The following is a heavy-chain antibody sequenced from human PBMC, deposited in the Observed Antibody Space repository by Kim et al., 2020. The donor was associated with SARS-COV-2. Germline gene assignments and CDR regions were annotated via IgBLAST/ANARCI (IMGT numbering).Heavy chain of an antibody. CDR2: ISYDGSNK. CDR3: ARAGGSGSLGR. V-gene: IGHV3-30*04. D-gene: IGHD3-10*01. J-gene: IGHJ4*02. CDR1: GFTFSSYA. Sequence: GGSLRLSCAASGFTFSSYAMHWVRQAPGKGLEWVAVISYDGSNKYYADSVKGRFTISRDNSKNTLYLQMNSLRAEDTAVYYCARAGGSGSLGRWGQGTLV.